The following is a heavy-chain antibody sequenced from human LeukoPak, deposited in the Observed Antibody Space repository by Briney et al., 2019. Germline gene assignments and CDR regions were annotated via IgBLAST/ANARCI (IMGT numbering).Heavy chain of an antibody. J-gene: IGHJ4*02. D-gene: IGHD3-3*01. CDR3: ARLGPYYDFWSGYLMQGGFDY. Sequence: PGGSLRLSCAASGFTFSSYWMSWVRQAPGKGLEGVANIKQDGSEKYYVDSVKGRFTISRDNAKNSLYLQMNSLTAEDTAVYYCARLGPYYDFWSGYLMQGGFDYWGQGTLVTVSS. V-gene: IGHV3-7*01. CDR1: GFTFSSYW. CDR2: IKQDGSEK.